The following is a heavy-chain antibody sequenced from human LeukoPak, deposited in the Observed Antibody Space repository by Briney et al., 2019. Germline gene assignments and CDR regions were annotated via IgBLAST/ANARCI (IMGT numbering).Heavy chain of an antibody. J-gene: IGHJ4*02. D-gene: IGHD3-10*01. CDR1: GFTFCNYW. V-gene: IGHV3-74*01. CDR3: ARGPMVRTNLFDY. Sequence: PGGSLRLSCAASGFTFCNYWMHWVRQAPGKGLVWVSRINSDGSITSYADSVKGRFTISRDNAKNTLYLQMNSLRAEDTAVSYCARGPMVRTNLFDYWGQGTLVTVSS. CDR2: INSDGSIT.